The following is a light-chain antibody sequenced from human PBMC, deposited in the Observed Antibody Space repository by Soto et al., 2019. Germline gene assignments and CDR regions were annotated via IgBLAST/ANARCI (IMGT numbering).Light chain of an antibody. CDR1: QSISSY. CDR3: QQVDSYPLT. V-gene: IGKV1-39*01. Sequence: DIQMTQSPSSLSASVGDRVTITCRASQSISSYLNWYQQKPGKAPKLLIYAGPSLQSGVPSRFSVSGSGTEFTLTISSLQPEDFAAYYCQQVDSYPLTFGGGTKVDIK. CDR2: AGP. J-gene: IGKJ4*01.